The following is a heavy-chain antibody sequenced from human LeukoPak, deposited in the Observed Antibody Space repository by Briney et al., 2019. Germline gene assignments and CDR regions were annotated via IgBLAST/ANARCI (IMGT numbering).Heavy chain of an antibody. D-gene: IGHD3-3*01. J-gene: IGHJ4*02. CDR1: GFTVSSNY. CDR2: IYSGENP. V-gene: IGHV3-53*01. Sequence: TGGSLRLSCAASGFTVSSNYMSWVRQAPGKGLEWVSVIYSGENPYYAGSVKGRFTISRDNSKNAVYLQMNSLRAEDTAVYYCARTNFWSGHWGQGTLVTVSS. CDR3: ARTNFWSGH.